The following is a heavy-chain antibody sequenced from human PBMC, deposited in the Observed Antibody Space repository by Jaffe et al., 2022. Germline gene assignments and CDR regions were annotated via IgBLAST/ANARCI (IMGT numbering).Heavy chain of an antibody. Sequence: QVQLQESGPGLVKPSETLSLTCTVSGGSISSYYWSWIRQPPGKGLEWIGYIYYSGSTNYNPSLKSRVTISVDTSKNQFSLKLSSVTAADTAVYYCAREGGDPYYYYYYMDVWGKGTTVTVSS. D-gene: IGHD3-16*01. J-gene: IGHJ6*03. CDR2: IYYSGST. CDR3: AREGGDPYYYYYYMDV. CDR1: GGSISSYY. V-gene: IGHV4-59*01.